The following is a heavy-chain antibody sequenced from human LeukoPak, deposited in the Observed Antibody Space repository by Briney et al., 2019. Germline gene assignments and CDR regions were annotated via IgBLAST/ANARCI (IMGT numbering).Heavy chain of an antibody. CDR3: ARDSSGSLGAFDI. CDR1: GFTFSSYA. Sequence: GGSLRLSCAASGFTFSSYAMSWVRQAPGKGLEWVANIKQDGSEKYYVDSVKGRFTISRDNAKNSLYLQMNSLRAEDTAVYYCARDSSGSLGAFDIWGQGTMVTVSS. J-gene: IGHJ3*02. CDR2: IKQDGSEK. D-gene: IGHD3-22*01. V-gene: IGHV3-7*01.